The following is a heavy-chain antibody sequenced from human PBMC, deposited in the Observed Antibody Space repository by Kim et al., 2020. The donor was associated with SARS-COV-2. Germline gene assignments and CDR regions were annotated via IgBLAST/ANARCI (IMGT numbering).Heavy chain of an antibody. CDR1: GYTFTSYD. CDR2: MNPNSGNT. J-gene: IGHJ6*02. Sequence: ASVKVSCKASGYTFTSYDINWVRQATGQGLEWMGWMNPNSGNTGYAQKFQGRVTMTRNTSISTAYMELSSLRSEDTAVYYCARAGAQLQSNYYYYYGMDVWGQGTTVTVSS. CDR3: ARAGAQLQSNYYYYYGMDV. D-gene: IGHD2-2*01. V-gene: IGHV1-8*01.